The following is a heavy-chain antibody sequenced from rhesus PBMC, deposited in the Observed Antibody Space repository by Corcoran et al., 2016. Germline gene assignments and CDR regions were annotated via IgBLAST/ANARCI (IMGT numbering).Heavy chain of an antibody. CDR1: GGSISGYFY. Sequence: QVKLQQWGEGLVKPSETLSLTCAVYGGSISGYFYWSWIRQAPGKGLEWIGNIDGNSASTNCHPSLKNRVTISKDTSKNQFSLKLSSVTAADTAVYYCARGDYGSGYLDYWGQGVLVTVSS. V-gene: IGHV4-73*01. D-gene: IGHD3-28*01. J-gene: IGHJ4*01. CDR3: ARGDYGSGYLDY. CDR2: IDGNSAST.